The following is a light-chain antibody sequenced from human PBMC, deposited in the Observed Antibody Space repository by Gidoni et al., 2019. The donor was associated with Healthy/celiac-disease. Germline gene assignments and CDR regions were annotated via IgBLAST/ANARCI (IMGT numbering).Light chain of an antibody. V-gene: IGKV3-11*01. CDR2: DAS. J-gene: IGKJ3*01. Sequence: EIVLTQSPATLSLSPGERATLSCRASQNVSSYLAWYQQKPGQAPRLLIYDASNRATGIPARFSGSGSGTDFTLTISSLEPEDCAVYYCQQRSNWPLFTFGPGTKVDIK. CDR3: QQRSNWPLFT. CDR1: QNVSSY.